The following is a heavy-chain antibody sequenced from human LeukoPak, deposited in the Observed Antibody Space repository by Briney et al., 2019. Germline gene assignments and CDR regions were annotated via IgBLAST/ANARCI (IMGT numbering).Heavy chain of an antibody. CDR2: ISPKSGGT. J-gene: IGHJ4*02. CDR1: GYTFTDYY. D-gene: IGHD2-15*01. CDR3: ARDGNFDC. Sequence: GASVKVSCKASGYTFTDYYIHWVRQAPGQGLEWMGWISPKSGGTNYAQRFQGRVTMARDTSISTAYMELSSLRSDDTALYYCARDGNFDCWGQGTLVTVSS. V-gene: IGHV1-2*02.